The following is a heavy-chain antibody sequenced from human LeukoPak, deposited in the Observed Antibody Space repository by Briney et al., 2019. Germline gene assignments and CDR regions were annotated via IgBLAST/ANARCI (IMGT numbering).Heavy chain of an antibody. CDR3: AREPFWSGYYSNLHFDY. J-gene: IGHJ4*02. CDR2: INSRSSHI. V-gene: IGHV3-11*01. D-gene: IGHD3-3*01. Sequence: GGSLSLSCAASGFTFSDYYMTWIRQAPGKGLEWISYINSRSSHIYYADSVKGRFTISRENAKNSLYLQMNSLRAEDTAVYYCAREPFWSGYYSNLHFDYWGQGTLVTVSS. CDR1: GFTFSDYY.